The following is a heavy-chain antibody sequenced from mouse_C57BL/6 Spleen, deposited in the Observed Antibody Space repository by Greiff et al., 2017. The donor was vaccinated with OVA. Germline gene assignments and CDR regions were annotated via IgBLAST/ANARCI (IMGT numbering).Heavy chain of an antibody. J-gene: IGHJ4*01. D-gene: IGHD1-1*02. CDR2: IYPRSGNT. V-gene: IGHV1-81*01. Sequence: QVQLQQSGAELARPGASVKLSCKASGYTFTSYGISWVKQRTGQGLEWIGEIYPRSGNTYYNEKFTGKATLSADKSSSTAYMELRSLTSADSAVYFCSREGYGPFYAMDYWGQGTSVTVSS. CDR3: SREGYGPFYAMDY. CDR1: GYTFTSYG.